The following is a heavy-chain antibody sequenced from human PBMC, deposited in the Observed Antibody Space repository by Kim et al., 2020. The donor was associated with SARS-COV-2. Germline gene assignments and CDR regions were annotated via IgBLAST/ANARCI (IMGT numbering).Heavy chain of an antibody. J-gene: IGHJ4*02. CDR1: GYSFTSYW. D-gene: IGHD3-22*01. CDR3: ARFYYDSSGYFFFVY. CDR2: IDPSDSYT. V-gene: IGHV5-10-1*01. Sequence: GESLKISCKGSGYSFTSYWISWVRQMPGKGLEWMGRIDPSDSYTNYSPSFQGHVPISADKSISTAYLQWSSLKASDTAMYYCARFYYDSSGYFFFVYWGQGTLVTVSA.